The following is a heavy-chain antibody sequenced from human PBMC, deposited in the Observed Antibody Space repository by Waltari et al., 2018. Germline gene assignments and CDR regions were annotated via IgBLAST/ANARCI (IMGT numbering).Heavy chain of an antibody. Sequence: QVQLQQWGAGLLKPSEPLSLPCAVYGGSFSGYYWSWIRQPPGQGLEWIGEINHSGSTNYNPCRKSRVTISVDTSKNQFSLKLSSVTAADTAVYYCARMGGAVAGPLYYYYGMDVWGQGTTVTVSS. CDR3: ARMGGAVAGPLYYYYGMDV. D-gene: IGHD6-19*01. CDR2: INHSGST. J-gene: IGHJ6*02. V-gene: IGHV4-34*01. CDR1: GGSFSGYY.